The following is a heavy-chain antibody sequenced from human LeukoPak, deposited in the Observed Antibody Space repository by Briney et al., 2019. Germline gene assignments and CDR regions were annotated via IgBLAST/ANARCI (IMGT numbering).Heavy chain of an antibody. CDR2: ISHEGSAK. Sequence: SGGSLRLSCAASGFSFGSYGIHWVRQAPGKGLEWVAVISHEGSAKYHADSVKGRFTVSRDNSKNTLYLQMNSLRAEDTAVYYCARDPSGQLMNWFDPWGQGTLVTVSS. J-gene: IGHJ5*02. V-gene: IGHV3-30*03. CDR3: ARDPSGQLMNWFDP. D-gene: IGHD6-6*01. CDR1: GFSFGSYG.